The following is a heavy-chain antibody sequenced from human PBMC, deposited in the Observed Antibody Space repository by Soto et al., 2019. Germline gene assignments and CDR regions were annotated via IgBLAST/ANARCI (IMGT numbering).Heavy chain of an antibody. Sequence: SVKVSCKASGGTFSSYAISWVRQAPGQGLEWMGGIIPIFGTANYAQKFQGRVTITADESTSTAYMELSSLRSEDTAVYYCASPSRARYYFDYWGQGTLVTVSS. V-gene: IGHV1-69*13. CDR3: ASPSRARYYFDY. J-gene: IGHJ4*02. CDR1: GGTFSSYA. CDR2: IIPIFGTA.